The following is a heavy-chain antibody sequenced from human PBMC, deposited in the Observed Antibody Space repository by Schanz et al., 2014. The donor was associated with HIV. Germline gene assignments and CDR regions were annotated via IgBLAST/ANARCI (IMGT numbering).Heavy chain of an antibody. CDR2: ISYDAVNK. J-gene: IGHJ4*02. D-gene: IGHD3-10*01. CDR1: GLTFNSFG. CDR3: ARGFQGFDY. V-gene: IGHV3-30*03. Sequence: QVHLVESGGGVVQPGRSLRLSCAASGLTFNSFGIHWVRQAPGKGLEWVAVISYDAVNKFYTDSVKGRFTISRDNSKNTLYLQMNSLRAEDTSVYYCARGFQGFDYWGQGTLVTVSS.